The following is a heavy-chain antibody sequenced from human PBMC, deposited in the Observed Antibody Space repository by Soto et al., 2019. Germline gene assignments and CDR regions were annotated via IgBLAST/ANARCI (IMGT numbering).Heavy chain of an antibody. CDR2: INPSGGST. Sequence: GASVKVSCKASGYTFTSYYMHWVRQAPGQGLEWMGVINPSGGSTSYAQKFQGRVTMTRDTSTSTVYMELSSLRSEDTAVYYCAGIAVASQYWFDPWGQGTLVTVSS. CDR1: GYTFTSYY. V-gene: IGHV1-46*01. J-gene: IGHJ5*02. D-gene: IGHD6-19*01. CDR3: AGIAVASQYWFDP.